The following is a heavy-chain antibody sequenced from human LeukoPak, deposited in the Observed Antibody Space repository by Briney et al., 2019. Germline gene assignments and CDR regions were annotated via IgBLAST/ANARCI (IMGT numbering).Heavy chain of an antibody. CDR1: GYTFTAYY. Sequence: GASVKVSCKTSGYTFTAYYMHWVRQAPGQGPEWMGWINPNSGTTKYAQKFQGRVTMTTDTSSSTAYMDLTRLRSDDTAVYYCAREGDVVADINWFDPWGQGTLVTVSS. D-gene: IGHD2-2*01. CDR2: INPNSGTT. J-gene: IGHJ5*02. CDR3: AREGDVVADINWFDP. V-gene: IGHV1-2*02.